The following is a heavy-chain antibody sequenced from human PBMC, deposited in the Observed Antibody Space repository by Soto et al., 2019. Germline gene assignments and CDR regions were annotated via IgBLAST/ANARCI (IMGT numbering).Heavy chain of an antibody. CDR3: AGVGGAQARLHT. CDR2: ISAYNGNT. V-gene: IGHV1-18*01. CDR1: GYTFTSYG. D-gene: IGHD6-25*01. Sequence: QVQLVQSGAEVKKPGASVKVSCKASGYTFTSYGISWVRQAPGHGLEWMGWISAYNGNTNYAQKLQGRVTMTTDTSTTTDYMGLRSMRSADTAVYYSAGVGGAQARLHTCGQRTLATVSS. J-gene: IGHJ5*02.